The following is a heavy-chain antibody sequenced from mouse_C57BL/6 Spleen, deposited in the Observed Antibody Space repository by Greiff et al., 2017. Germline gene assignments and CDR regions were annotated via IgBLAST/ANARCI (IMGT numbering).Heavy chain of an antibody. D-gene: IGHD1-1*01. Sequence: EVKLQESVAELVRPGASVKLSCTASGFNIKNTYMHWVKQRPEQGLEWIGRIDPANGNTKYAPKFQGKATITADTSSNTAYLQLSSLTSEDTAIYYCARPLYYGSSSWFAYWGQGTLVTVSA. CDR1: GFNIKNTY. CDR2: IDPANGNT. V-gene: IGHV14-3*01. J-gene: IGHJ3*01. CDR3: ARPLYYGSSSWFAY.